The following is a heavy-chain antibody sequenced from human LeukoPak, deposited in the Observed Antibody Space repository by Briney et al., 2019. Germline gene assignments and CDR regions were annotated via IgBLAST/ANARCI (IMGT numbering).Heavy chain of an antibody. CDR2: IRYDGSNK. CDR3: AKVFSGSSWPPGMDYYYYYMDV. J-gene: IGHJ6*03. D-gene: IGHD6-6*01. CDR1: GFNFNIYR. V-gene: IGHV3-30*02. Sequence: GGSLRLSCTASGFNFNIYRMNWVRQAPGKGLEWVAFIRYDGSNKYYADSVKGRFTISRDNSKNTLFLQMNSLRAEDTAVYYCAKVFSGSSWPPGMDYYYYYMDVWGKGTAVTVPS.